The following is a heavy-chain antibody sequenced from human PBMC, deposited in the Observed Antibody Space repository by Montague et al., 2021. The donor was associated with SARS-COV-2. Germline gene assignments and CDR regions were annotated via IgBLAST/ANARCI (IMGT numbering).Heavy chain of an antibody. D-gene: IGHD3-3*01. CDR3: ARDARYDFWSGYYFDY. CDR1: GFTFSSYS. V-gene: IGHV3-21*01. CDR2: ISSSISYI. J-gene: IGHJ4*02. Sequence: SLRLSCAAYGFTFSSYSMNWVRQAPVKVLEWVSSISSSISYIYYXDSXHVLFTISRDNAKNSLYLQLNSLRAEDTAVYYCARDARYDFWSGYYFDYWGQGTLVTVSS.